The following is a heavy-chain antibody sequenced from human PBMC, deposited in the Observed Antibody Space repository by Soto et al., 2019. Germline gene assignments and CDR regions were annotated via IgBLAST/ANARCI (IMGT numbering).Heavy chain of an antibody. CDR3: ARAGGFGEYDREDYFDY. D-gene: IGHD3-10*01. CDR1: GGSISSGDYY. V-gene: IGHV4-30-4*01. Sequence: QVQLQESGPGLVKPSQTLSLTCTVSGGSISSGDYYWSWIRQPPGKGLEWIGYIYYSGSTYYNPSLKSRVTISVDTSKNQFALKLSSVTAADTAVYYCARAGGFGEYDREDYFDYWGQGTLVTVSS. CDR2: IYYSGST. J-gene: IGHJ4*02.